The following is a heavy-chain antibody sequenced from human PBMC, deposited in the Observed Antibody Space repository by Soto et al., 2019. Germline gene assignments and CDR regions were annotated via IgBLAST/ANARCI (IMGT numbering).Heavy chain of an antibody. D-gene: IGHD3-22*01. CDR1: GGTFSSYA. V-gene: IGHV1-69*13. Sequence: SVKVSCKASGGTFSSYAVSWVRQAPGQGPEWMGGIIPIFGTANYAQKFQGRVTITADESTSTAYMELSSLRSEDTAVYYCARALDSSGYQFDYWGQGTLVTVSS. J-gene: IGHJ4*02. CDR3: ARALDSSGYQFDY. CDR2: IIPIFGTA.